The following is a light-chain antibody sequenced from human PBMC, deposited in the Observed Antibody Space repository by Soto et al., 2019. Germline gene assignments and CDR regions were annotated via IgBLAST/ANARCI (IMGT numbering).Light chain of an antibody. CDR2: EVN. V-gene: IGLV2-14*01. Sequence: QSVLTQPASVSGSPRQSITISCTGASSDVGGYTYVSWYQQHPGKAPKLIIYEVNNRPSGVSHRFSGSKSGNTASLTISGLQAEDEADYYCSSYTSSSTLYVFGTGTKVT. CDR3: SSYTSSSTLYV. CDR1: SSDVGGYTY. J-gene: IGLJ1*01.